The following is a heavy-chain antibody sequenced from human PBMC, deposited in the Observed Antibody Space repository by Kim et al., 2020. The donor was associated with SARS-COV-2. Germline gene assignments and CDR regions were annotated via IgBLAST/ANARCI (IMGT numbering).Heavy chain of an antibody. CDR2: VNHRGST. CDR1: GGSLGDNY. Sequence: SETLSLTCAVSGGSLGDNYWTWIRQPPGKGLEWIGEVNHRGSTNYRPSLESRVTISKDTTKNQFSLRLTSVTAADTAVYYCARCNSPASSGWFVDNWFDPWGQVALVTVSS. J-gene: IGHJ5*02. V-gene: IGHV4-34*01. D-gene: IGHD6-19*01. CDR3: ARCNSPASSGWFVDNWFDP.